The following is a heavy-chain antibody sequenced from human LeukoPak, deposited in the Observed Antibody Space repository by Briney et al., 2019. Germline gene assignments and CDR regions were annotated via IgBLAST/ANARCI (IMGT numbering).Heavy chain of an antibody. Sequence: PSETLSLTRTVSGGSISSYYWSWIRQPPGKGLEWIGYISYSGGTNYTPSLKSRVTISVDTSKNQFSLKLSSVTAADTAVYYCARGCITMVRGVIYTRALFDYWGQGTLVTVSS. CDR3: ARGCITMVRGVIYTRALFDY. CDR2: ISYSGGT. J-gene: IGHJ4*02. V-gene: IGHV4-59*12. D-gene: IGHD3-10*01. CDR1: GGSISSYY.